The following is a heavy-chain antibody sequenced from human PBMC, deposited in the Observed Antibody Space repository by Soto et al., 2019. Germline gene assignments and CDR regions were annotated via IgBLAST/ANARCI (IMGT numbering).Heavy chain of an antibody. Sequence: QVQLQEPGPGLVKPSQTLSLTCTVSGGSISSGGYYWSWIRQHPGKGVEWIGDIYYSGSTYYNPSLKSRVTISVDTSKNQFSLKLSSVTAADTAVYYCARYYYDSSGYDYWGQGTLVTXSS. J-gene: IGHJ4*02. CDR2: IYYSGST. CDR1: GGSISSGGYY. CDR3: ARYYYDSSGYDY. D-gene: IGHD3-22*01. V-gene: IGHV4-31*03.